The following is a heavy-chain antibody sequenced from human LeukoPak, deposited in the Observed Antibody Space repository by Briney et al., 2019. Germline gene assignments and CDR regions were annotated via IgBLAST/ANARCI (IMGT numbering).Heavy chain of an antibody. J-gene: IGHJ3*02. V-gene: IGHV3-23*01. D-gene: IGHD3-16*01. CDR1: GFFLSNYA. CDR2: LSGSGSDI. CDR3: ARDHVMEDAFDI. Sequence: GGSLRLSCAASGFFLSNYAMSWVRQAPGKGLEWVSTLSGSGSDIYYADSVKGRFTVSRDNSKNTLYLQMNSLRAEDTAVYYCARDHVMEDAFDIWGQGTMVTVSS.